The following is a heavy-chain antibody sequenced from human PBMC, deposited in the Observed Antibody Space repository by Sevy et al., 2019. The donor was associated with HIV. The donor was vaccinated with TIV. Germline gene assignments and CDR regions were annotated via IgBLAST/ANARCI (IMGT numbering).Heavy chain of an antibody. D-gene: IGHD1-26*01. Sequence: GGSLRLSCAASGFTFSGSAMHWVRQASGKGLEWVGRIRSKANSYATAYAAWVKGRFTISRDDSKNTAYLQMNSLKTEDTAVYYCYFLKWDQGYMDVWGKGTTVTVSS. CDR2: IRSKANSYAT. CDR3: YFLKWDQGYMDV. V-gene: IGHV3-73*01. CDR1: GFTFSGSA. J-gene: IGHJ6*03.